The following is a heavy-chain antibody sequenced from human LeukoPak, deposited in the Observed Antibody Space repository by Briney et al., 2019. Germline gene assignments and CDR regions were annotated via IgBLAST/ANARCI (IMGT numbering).Heavy chain of an antibody. V-gene: IGHV3-30*02. Sequence: GGSLRLSCAASGFTFSSYGMHWVRQAPGKGLEWVAFIRYDGSNKYYANSVKGRFTISRNNSKNTLYLQMNSLRAEDTAVYYCAKDRGYGIYYYYYMDVWGKGTTVTISS. CDR1: GFTFSSYG. CDR2: IRYDGSNK. CDR3: AKDRGYGIYYYYYMDV. J-gene: IGHJ6*03. D-gene: IGHD6-25*01.